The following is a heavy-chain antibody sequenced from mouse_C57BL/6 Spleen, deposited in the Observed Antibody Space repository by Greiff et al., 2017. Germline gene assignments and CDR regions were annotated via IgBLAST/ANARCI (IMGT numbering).Heavy chain of an antibody. CDR3: ARGVYDFDV. CDR2: IDPSDSYT. CDR1: GYTFTSYW. J-gene: IGHJ1*03. D-gene: IGHD2-3*01. Sequence: QVQLQQPGAELVMPGASVKLSCTASGYTFTSYWMHWVKQRPGQGLEWIGEIDPSDSYTNYNQKFKGKSTLTVDKSSSTAYMQLSSLTSEDSAVYYCARGVYDFDVWGTGTTVTVSS. V-gene: IGHV1-69*01.